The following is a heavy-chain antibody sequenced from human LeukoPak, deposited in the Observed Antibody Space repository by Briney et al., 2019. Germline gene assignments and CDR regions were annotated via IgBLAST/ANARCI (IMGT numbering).Heavy chain of an antibody. D-gene: IGHD2-15*01. V-gene: IGHV4-4*02. Sequence: SGTLSLTCAVSGGSISSSNWWSWARQPPGKGLEWIGEIYHSGSTNYNPSLKSRVTISVDKSKNQFSLKLSSVTAADTAVYYCARLRVVVAATGWWFDPWGQGTLVTVSS. CDR3: ARLRVVVAATGWWFDP. J-gene: IGHJ5*02. CDR1: GGSISSSNW. CDR2: IYHSGST.